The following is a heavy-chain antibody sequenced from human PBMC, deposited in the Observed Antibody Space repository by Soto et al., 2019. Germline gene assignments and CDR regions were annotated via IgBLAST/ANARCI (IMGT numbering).Heavy chain of an antibody. D-gene: IGHD3-3*01. V-gene: IGHV1-24*01. CDR2: FDPEDGET. CDR3: ATRTGPTIFGVVTKGSFDY. J-gene: IGHJ4*02. CDR1: GYTLTELS. Sequence: ASVKVSCKVSGYTLTELSMHWVRQAPGKGLEWMGGFDPEDGETIYAQKFQGRVTMTEDTSTDTAYMELSSLRSEVTSVYYCATRTGPTIFGVVTKGSFDYWGQGTLVTVSS.